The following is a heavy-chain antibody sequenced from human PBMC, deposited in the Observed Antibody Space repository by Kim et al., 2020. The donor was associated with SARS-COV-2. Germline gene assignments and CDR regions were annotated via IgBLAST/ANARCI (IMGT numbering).Heavy chain of an antibody. CDR1: GFTFSSYA. V-gene: IGHV3-30*04. CDR2: ISYDGSNK. J-gene: IGHJ4*02. Sequence: GGSLRLSCAASGFTFSSYAMHWVRQAPGKGLEWVAVISYDGSNKYYADSVKGRFTISRDNSKNTLYLQMNSLRAEDTAVYYCARDLTPWVRGAPVDYWGQGTLVTVSS. D-gene: IGHD3-10*01. CDR3: ARDLTPWVRGAPVDY.